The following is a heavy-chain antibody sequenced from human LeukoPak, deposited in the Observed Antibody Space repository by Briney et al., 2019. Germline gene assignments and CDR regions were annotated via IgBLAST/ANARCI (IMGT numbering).Heavy chain of an antibody. CDR3: EREVSAFDI. Sequence: GTSLRLSCSASGFTFSSYAMHWVRQAPGKGLEWVAAISYDGSNKYNADSVKGRFTISRDNSKNTLYLQMNILRAEDTAVYYREREVSAFDIWGQGTMATVSS. CDR2: ISYDGSNK. CDR1: GFTFSSYA. V-gene: IGHV3-30*04. J-gene: IGHJ3*02.